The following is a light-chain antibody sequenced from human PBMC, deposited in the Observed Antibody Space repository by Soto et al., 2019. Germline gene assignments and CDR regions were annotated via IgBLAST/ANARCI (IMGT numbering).Light chain of an antibody. J-gene: IGLJ2*01. CDR3: VSWDDNVNAPV. CDR1: SSNIGTNF. V-gene: IGLV1-44*01. CDR2: NSS. Sequence: QAVVTQPPSASATPGQRVTISCSGSSSNIGTNFVSWYQQLPGTAPRLLIFNSSQRRSGVPDRISGSQSGTSGSLAISGLQSEDEADYYCVSWDDNVNAPVFGGGTKVTVL.